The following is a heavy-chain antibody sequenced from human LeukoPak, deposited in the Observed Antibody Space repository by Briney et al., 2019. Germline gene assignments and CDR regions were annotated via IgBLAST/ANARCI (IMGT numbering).Heavy chain of an antibody. CDR3: ARVIGVAAAIAQNEFDF. CDR1: GYTFTSYD. Sequence: GASVKVSCKASGYTFTSYDISWVRQAPGQGLEWMGWISAYNGNTKYAQTLQGRVTMTTDTSTSTAHMELRSLRSDDTAVYYCARVIGVAAAIAQNEFDFWGQGTLVTVSS. D-gene: IGHD6-13*01. CDR2: ISAYNGNT. V-gene: IGHV1-18*01. J-gene: IGHJ4*02.